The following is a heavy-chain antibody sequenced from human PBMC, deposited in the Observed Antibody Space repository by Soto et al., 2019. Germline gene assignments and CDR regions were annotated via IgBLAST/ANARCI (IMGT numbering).Heavy chain of an antibody. J-gene: IGHJ6*02. V-gene: IGHV3-23*01. Sequence: GGARTHCGVFAGFTLGIYAQSWDRQAPGKGLEWVSAISGSGGSTYYADSVKGRFTISRDNSKNTLYLQMNSLRAEDTAVYYCAKVQAVAPDYGMDVWGQGTTVTGSS. D-gene: IGHD6-19*01. CDR2: ISGSGGST. CDR3: AKVQAVAPDYGMDV. CDR1: GFTLGIYA.